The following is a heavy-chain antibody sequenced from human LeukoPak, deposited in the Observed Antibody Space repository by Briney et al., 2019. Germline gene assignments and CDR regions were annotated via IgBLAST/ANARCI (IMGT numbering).Heavy chain of an antibody. V-gene: IGHV4-30-4*08. CDR3: ARNPGFGSGYYPY. J-gene: IGHJ4*02. CDR2: IYYSRST. CDR1: GGSISSSDYY. Sequence: SETLSLTCTVSGGSISSSDYYWSWIRQPPGKGLEWIGYIYYSRSTYYNPSLKIRVTIAVDTSKDQFSLKLSSVTAADTAVYYCARNPGFGSGYYPYWGQGTLVTVSS. D-gene: IGHD3-3*01.